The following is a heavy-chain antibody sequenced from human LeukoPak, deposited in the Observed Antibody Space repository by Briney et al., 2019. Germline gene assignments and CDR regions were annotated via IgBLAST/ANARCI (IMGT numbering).Heavy chain of an antibody. CDR3: ARYCSGGSCYPGWGYYMDV. Sequence: GRSLRLSCAASGFTFSSYGMSWVRQAPGKGLEWVSAISGSGGSTYYADSVKGRFTISRDNSKNTLYLQMNSLRAEDTAVYYCARYCSGGSCYPGWGYYMDVWGKGTTVTISS. CDR1: GFTFSSYG. J-gene: IGHJ6*03. D-gene: IGHD2-15*01. V-gene: IGHV3-23*01. CDR2: ISGSGGST.